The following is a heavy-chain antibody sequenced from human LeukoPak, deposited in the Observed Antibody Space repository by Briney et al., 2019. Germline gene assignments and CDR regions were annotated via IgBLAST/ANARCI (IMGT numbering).Heavy chain of an antibody. CDR3: ARDGRFGELFDY. CDR2: ISACNGNT. CDR1: GYTFTIYG. Sequence: ASVKVSCKASGYTFTIYGISWVRKAPGQGLEWMGWISACNGNTNYAQKFQDRVTMTTDTSTSTAYMELRSLRSDDTAAYYCARDGRFGELFDYWGQGTLVTVSS. J-gene: IGHJ4*02. V-gene: IGHV1-18*01. D-gene: IGHD3-10*01.